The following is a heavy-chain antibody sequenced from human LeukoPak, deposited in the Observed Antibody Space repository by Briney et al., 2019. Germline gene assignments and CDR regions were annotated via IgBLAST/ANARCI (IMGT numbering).Heavy chain of an antibody. Sequence: RGESLKISCKGSGSSFTSYWIGWVRQMPGKGLEWMGIIYPGDSDTRYSPSFQGQVTISADKSISTAYLQWSSLKASDTAMYYCARHIEDYYDSSGYYPPYYFDYWGQGTLVTVSS. V-gene: IGHV5-51*01. D-gene: IGHD3-22*01. CDR1: GSSFTSYW. J-gene: IGHJ4*02. CDR2: IYPGDSDT. CDR3: ARHIEDYYDSSGYYPPYYFDY.